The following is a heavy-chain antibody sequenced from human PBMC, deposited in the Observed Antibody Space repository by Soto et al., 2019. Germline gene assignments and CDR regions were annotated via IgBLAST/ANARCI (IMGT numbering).Heavy chain of an antibody. CDR1: GFTFTSSA. D-gene: IGHD2-2*01. V-gene: IGHV1-58*02. J-gene: IGHJ6*02. CDR3: AARGYCSSTSCTTKYYYYGMDV. CDR2: IVVGSGNT. Sequence: QMQLVQSGPEVKKPGTSVKVSCKASGFTFTSSAMQWVRQARGQRLEWTGWIVVGSGNTNYAQKFQERVTITRDMSTSTAYMELSSLRSEDTAVYYCAARGYCSSTSCTTKYYYYGMDVWGQGTTVTVSS.